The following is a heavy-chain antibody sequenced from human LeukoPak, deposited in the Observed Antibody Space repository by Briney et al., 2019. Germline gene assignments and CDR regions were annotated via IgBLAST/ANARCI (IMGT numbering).Heavy chain of an antibody. CDR3: ARAILIYDSSGYYSLFFDY. V-gene: IGHV4-31*03. CDR1: GGSISSGGYY. J-gene: IGHJ4*02. CDR2: IYYSGST. Sequence: SETLSLTCTVSGGSISSGGYYWSWIRQHPGKGLEWIGYIYYSGSTCYNPSLKSRVTISVDTSKNQFSLKLSSVTAADTAVYYCARAILIYDSSGYYSLFFDYWGQGTLVTVSS. D-gene: IGHD3-22*01.